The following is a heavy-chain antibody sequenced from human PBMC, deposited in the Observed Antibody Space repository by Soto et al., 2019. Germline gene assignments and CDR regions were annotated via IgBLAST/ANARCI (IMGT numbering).Heavy chain of an antibody. V-gene: IGHV4-30-2*01. CDR2: IYHSGST. D-gene: IGHD2-21*01. Sequence: SETLSLTCAVSGGSISSGGYSWSWIRQPPGKGLEWIGYIYHSGSTYYNPSLKSRVTISVDRSKNQLSLKLSSVTAADTAVYYCARGEAGVVIGNLPTELWGQGSLGT. CDR3: ARGEAGVVIGNLPTEL. J-gene: IGHJ4*02. CDR1: GGSISSGGYS.